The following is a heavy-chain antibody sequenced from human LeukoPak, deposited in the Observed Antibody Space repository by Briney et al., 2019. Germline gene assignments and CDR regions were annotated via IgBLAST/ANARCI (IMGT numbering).Heavy chain of an antibody. V-gene: IGHV2-5*02. CDR1: GFSLRTSGRG. CDR3: AHRRKTLSENWFHP. Sequence: SGPTLVHPTQTLTLTYTLSGFSLRTSGRGVGWIRQPPGKALEWLAVIYWDDGKIYSPSLKSRLTITKDTSKNQVVLTMTNLDPVDTATYYCAHRRKTLSENWFHPWGQGTLVTVSS. CDR2: IYWDDGK. D-gene: IGHD4-23*01. J-gene: IGHJ5*02.